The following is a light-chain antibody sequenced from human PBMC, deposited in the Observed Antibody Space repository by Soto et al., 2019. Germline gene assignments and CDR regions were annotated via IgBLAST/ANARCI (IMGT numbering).Light chain of an antibody. CDR1: QSISSTY. J-gene: IGKJ1*01. Sequence: EIVLTQSPGTLSLSPGERATLSCRASQSISSTYLAWYQQKLGQAPRLLIYGASSRATVIPDRFSGSGSGTDFTLTISRLEHEDCAVYYCQQYDTSPWAFGQGTKVEIK. CDR2: GAS. CDR3: QQYDTSPWA. V-gene: IGKV3-20*01.